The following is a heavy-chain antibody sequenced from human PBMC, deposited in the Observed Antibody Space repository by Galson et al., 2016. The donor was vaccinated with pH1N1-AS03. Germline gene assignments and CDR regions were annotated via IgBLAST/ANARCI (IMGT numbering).Heavy chain of an antibody. V-gene: IGHV2-70*01. CDR3: AKVGGSFFAFDY. CDR1: GFSLSTSGMC. D-gene: IGHD1-26*01. Sequence: PALVKPTQTLTLTCTFSGFSLSTSGMCVSWIRQPPGKALEWLALIDWDDDKYYSTSLKTRLTISKDTSKNQVVLTMTNMDPEDTAIYYCAKVGGSFFAFDYWGQGILVTVSS. J-gene: IGHJ4*02. CDR2: IDWDDDK.